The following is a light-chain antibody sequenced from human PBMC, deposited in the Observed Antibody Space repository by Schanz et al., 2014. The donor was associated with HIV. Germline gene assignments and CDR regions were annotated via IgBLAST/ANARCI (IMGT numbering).Light chain of an antibody. J-gene: IGKJ4*01. CDR1: QDISSY. Sequence: IQLTQSPSSLSASVGDRVTITCRASQDISSYLAWYQQKPGKAPKLLIYAASSLQSGVPSRFSGSGSGTDFTLTISSLQPEDFATYYCQQSSRTPLTFGGGTKVEVK. CDR3: QQSSRTPLT. CDR2: AAS. V-gene: IGKV1-39*01.